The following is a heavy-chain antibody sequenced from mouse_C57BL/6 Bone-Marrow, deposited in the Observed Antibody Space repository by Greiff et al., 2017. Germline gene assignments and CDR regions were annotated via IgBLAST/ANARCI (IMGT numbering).Heavy chain of an antibody. CDR2: ISSGSSTI. CDR1: GFTFSDYG. J-gene: IGHJ1*03. D-gene: IGHD4-1*01. V-gene: IGHV5-17*01. Sequence: EVTLMESGGGLVKPGGSLKLSCAASGFTFSDYGMHWVRQAPGKGLEWVAYISSGSSTIYYADTVKGRFTISRDNAKNTLFLQMTSLRSEDTAMYYCAKTGGYFDVWGTGTTVTVSS. CDR3: AKTGGYFDV.